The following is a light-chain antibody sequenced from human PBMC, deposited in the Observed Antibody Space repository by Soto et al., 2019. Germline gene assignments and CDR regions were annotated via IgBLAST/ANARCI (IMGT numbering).Light chain of an antibody. CDR1: QSVSSY. V-gene: IGKV3-11*01. J-gene: IGKJ5*01. Sequence: EIVLTQSPATLSLSPGERATLSCRASQSVSSYLAWYQQKPGQAPRLLIYDTSNRATGIPARFSGRGSGTDFTLTISSLEPEDFAVYYCQQRLSWPITFGQGTRLDIK. CDR2: DTS. CDR3: QQRLSWPIT.